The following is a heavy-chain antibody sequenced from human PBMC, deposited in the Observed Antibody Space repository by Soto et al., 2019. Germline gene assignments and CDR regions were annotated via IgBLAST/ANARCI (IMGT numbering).Heavy chain of an antibody. CDR2: IIPLFRTP. CDR1: GGTFSSSS. D-gene: IGHD4-4*01. J-gene: IGHJ6*02. Sequence: QVQLVQSGAEMTEPGSSVKVSCKTSGGTFSSSSISWLRQAPGQGLEWMGGIIPLFRTPDYAQKFQGRVKIAADESTSTAYMELSSLRSEDTAVYYCARDNDRLQLGGNYYYILDVWGQGTTITVSS. V-gene: IGHV1-69*12. CDR3: ARDNDRLQLGGNYYYILDV.